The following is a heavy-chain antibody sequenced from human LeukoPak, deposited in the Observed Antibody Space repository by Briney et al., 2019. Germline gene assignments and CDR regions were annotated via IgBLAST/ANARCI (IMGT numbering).Heavy chain of an antibody. CDR3: ARDQEWSQNIYYYYYGMDV. CDR2: IYTSGST. D-gene: IGHD3-3*01. CDR1: GGSISSYY. V-gene: IGHV4-4*07. Sequence: PSETLSLTCTVSGGSISSYYWSWIRQPAGKGLEWIGCIYTSGSTNYNPSPKSRVTMSVDTSKNQFSLRLSSVTAADTAVYYCARDQEWSQNIYYYYYGMDVWGQGTTVTVSS. J-gene: IGHJ6*02.